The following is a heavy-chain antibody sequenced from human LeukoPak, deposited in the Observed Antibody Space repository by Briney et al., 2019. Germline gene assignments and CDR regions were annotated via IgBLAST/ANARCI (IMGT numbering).Heavy chain of an antibody. V-gene: IGHV3-23*01. CDR3: AKTTAGNSSGRYPGWPVDY. J-gene: IGHJ4*02. CDR2: VSGSGGIT. Sequence: PGGSLRLSCAASGFSFNSYAMTWVRQAPGKGLEWVSHVSGSGGITYYADSVKGRFTISRDNSKNTLYLQMNSLTAEDTAVYYCAKTTAGNSSGRYPGWPVDYWGQGTLVTVSS. D-gene: IGHD6-19*01. CDR1: GFSFNSYA.